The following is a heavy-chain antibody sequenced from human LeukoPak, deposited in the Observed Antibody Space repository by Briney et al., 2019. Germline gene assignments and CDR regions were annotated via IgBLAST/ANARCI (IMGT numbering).Heavy chain of an antibody. V-gene: IGHV3-7*01. J-gene: IGHJ4*02. Sequence: GGSLTLSCTASGFAFNNNWMNWVRQAPGKGLEWVANIKQDGSDKSYVDSVKGRFTISRDNAKNSLYLQMSSLRAEDTAVYYCAGSHHNSGSAYTSFDYWGQGTLVTVSS. CDR1: GFAFNNNW. CDR3: AGSHHNSGSAYTSFDY. D-gene: IGHD3-16*01. CDR2: IKQDGSDK.